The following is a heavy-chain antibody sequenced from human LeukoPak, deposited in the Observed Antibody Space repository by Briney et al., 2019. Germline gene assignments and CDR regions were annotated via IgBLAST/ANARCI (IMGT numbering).Heavy chain of an antibody. CDR2: IIPIFGTA. CDR3: ARGLLNMVRGAPYYFDY. V-gene: IGHV1-69*13. Sequence: SVKVSCKASGGTFSSDAISWVRQAPGQGLEWMGGIIPIFGTANYAQKFQGTVMITADESTSTAYMELSSLRSEDTAVYYCARGLLNMVRGAPYYFDYWGQGTLVSVSS. J-gene: IGHJ4*02. D-gene: IGHD3-10*01. CDR1: GGTFSSDA.